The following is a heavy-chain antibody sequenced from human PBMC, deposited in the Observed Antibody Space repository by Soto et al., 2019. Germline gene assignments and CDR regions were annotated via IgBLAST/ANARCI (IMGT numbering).Heavy chain of an antibody. J-gene: IGHJ4*02. D-gene: IGHD3-22*01. CDR3: AKNPGYYYDSTGYHFDY. CDR1: EFTFSNYA. V-gene: IGHV3-23*01. CDR2: ISYGGGTT. Sequence: EVPLLESGGGLVQPGGSLRLSCAASEFTFSNYAMSWVRQAPGKGPEWVSAISYGGGTTYYADSVKGRFTIARDNSKNTLYLQMNSLRAEDTAVYYWAKNPGYYYDSTGYHFDYWGQGTLVTVSS.